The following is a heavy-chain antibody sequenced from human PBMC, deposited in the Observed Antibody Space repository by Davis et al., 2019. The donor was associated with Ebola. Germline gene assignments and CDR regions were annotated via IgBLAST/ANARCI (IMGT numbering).Heavy chain of an antibody. CDR3: ARVRPVSVDIVVVPAAMGTPDV. J-gene: IGHJ6*02. V-gene: IGHV4-34*01. D-gene: IGHD2-2*01. CDR2: INHSGST. Sequence: MPGGSLRLSCAVYGGSFSSYYWGWIRQPPGKGLEWIGEINHSGSTNYNPSLKSRVTISVDTSKNQFSLKLSSVTAADTAVYYCARVRPVSVDIVVVPAAMGTPDVWGQGTTVTVSS. CDR1: GGSFSSYY.